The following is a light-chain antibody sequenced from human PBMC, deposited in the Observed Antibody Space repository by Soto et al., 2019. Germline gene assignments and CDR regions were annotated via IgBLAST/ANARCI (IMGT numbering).Light chain of an antibody. CDR3: CSYAGRYTFYV. CDR2: DVT. J-gene: IGLJ1*01. Sequence: QSALTQLHSVSGSPGQSVTISCTGTSSDVGYYNYVSWCQQHPGTAPKLVIYDVTVRPSGVPDRFSGSKSVNTASLTISGLQAEDEADYYCCSYAGRYTFYVFGSGTKVTVL. CDR1: SSDVGYYNY. V-gene: IGLV2-11*01.